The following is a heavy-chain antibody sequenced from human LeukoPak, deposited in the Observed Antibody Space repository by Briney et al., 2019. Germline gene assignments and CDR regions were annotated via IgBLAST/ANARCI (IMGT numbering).Heavy chain of an antibody. V-gene: IGHV3-72*01. D-gene: IGHD3-22*01. J-gene: IGHJ4*02. Sequence: PGGSLRLSCAASGFTFSDHYMDWVRQAPGKGLEWVGRTRNKANSYTTEYAASVKGRFTISRDDSKNSLYLQMNSLKTEDTAVYYCARDNYDSSGYREYYFDYWGQGTLVTVSS. CDR3: ARDNYDSSGYREYYFDY. CDR2: TRNKANSYTT. CDR1: GFTFSDHY.